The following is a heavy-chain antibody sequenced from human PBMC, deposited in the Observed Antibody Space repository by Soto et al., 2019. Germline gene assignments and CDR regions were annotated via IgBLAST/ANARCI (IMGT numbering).Heavy chain of an antibody. CDR1: GYTFASYG. V-gene: IGHV1-18*01. Sequence: ASVKVSCKASGYTFASYGISWVRQAPGQGLEWMGWISAYNGNTNYAQKLQGRVTMTTDTSTSTAYMELRSLRSDDTALYYCARGSGSSGWYGWFDPWGQGTLVTVSS. D-gene: IGHD6-19*01. J-gene: IGHJ5*02. CDR2: ISAYNGNT. CDR3: ARGSGSSGWYGWFDP.